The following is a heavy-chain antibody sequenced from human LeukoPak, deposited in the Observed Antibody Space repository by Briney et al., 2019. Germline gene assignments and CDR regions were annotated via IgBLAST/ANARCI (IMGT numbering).Heavy chain of an antibody. CDR2: IDPSDSYT. V-gene: IGHV5-10-1*01. CDR1: GYSFTSYW. D-gene: IGHD2-15*01. Sequence: GESLRISCKGSGYSFTSYWISWVRQMPGKGLEWMGRIDPSDSYTNYSPSFQGHVTISADKPISTAYLQWSSLKASDTAMYYCARHRYCSGGSCYRDWFDPWGQGTLVTVSS. J-gene: IGHJ5*02. CDR3: ARHRYCSGGSCYRDWFDP.